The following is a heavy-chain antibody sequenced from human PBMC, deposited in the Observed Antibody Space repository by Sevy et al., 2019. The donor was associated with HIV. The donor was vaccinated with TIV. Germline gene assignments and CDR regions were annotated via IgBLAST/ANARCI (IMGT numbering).Heavy chain of an antibody. V-gene: IGHV3-7*01. CDR2: IKQDGSEK. CDR3: ARRSRGGWYHYYYGMDV. D-gene: IGHD6-19*01. CDR1: GFTFSSYW. J-gene: IGHJ6*02. Sequence: GGSLRLSCAASGFTFSSYWMSWVRQAPGKGLEWVANIKQDGSEKYYVDFVKGRFTISRDNAKNSLYLQMNSLRAEDTAVYYCARRSRGGWYHYYYGMDVWGQGTTVTVSS.